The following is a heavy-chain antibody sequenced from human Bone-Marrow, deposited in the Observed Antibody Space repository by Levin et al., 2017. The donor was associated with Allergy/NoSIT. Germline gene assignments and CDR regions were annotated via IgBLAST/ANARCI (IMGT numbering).Heavy chain of an antibody. CDR3: ARDVGENSSRGKEGMDGWFDP. J-gene: IGHJ5*02. Sequence: GASVKVSCKASGYTFTSYGISWVRQAPGQGLEWMGWISAYNGNTNYAQKLQGRVTMTTDTSTSTAYMELRSLRSDDTAVYYCARDVGENSSRGKEGMDGWFDPWGQGTLVTVSS. CDR1: GYTFTSYG. CDR2: ISAYNGNT. V-gene: IGHV1-18*01. D-gene: IGHD6-13*01.